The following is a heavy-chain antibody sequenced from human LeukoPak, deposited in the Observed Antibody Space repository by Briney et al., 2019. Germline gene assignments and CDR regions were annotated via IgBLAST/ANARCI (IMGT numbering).Heavy chain of an antibody. J-gene: IGHJ4*02. CDR1: GFTFSNYA. CDR3: ATDYYDSRFDY. Sequence: GGSLRLSCEASGFTFSNYAMSWVRQAPGKGLEWLSSIRGSDGTTYYADSVKGRFTISRDNSKNTLYLQMNSLRAEDTAVYYCATDYYDSRFDYWGQGTLVTVSS. V-gene: IGHV3-23*01. D-gene: IGHD3-3*01. CDR2: IRGSDGTT.